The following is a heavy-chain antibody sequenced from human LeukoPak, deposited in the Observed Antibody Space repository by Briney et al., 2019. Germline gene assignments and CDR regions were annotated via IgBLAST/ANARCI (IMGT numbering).Heavy chain of an antibody. CDR3: ARAREQLVTPFFDY. Sequence: SETLSLTCTVSGGSISSSSYYWGWIRQPPGKGLEWIGSIYYSGSTYYNPSLKSRVTISVDTSKNQFSLKLSSVTAADTAVYYCARAREQLVTPFFDYWGQGTLVTVSS. CDR2: IYYSGST. J-gene: IGHJ4*02. D-gene: IGHD6-13*01. V-gene: IGHV4-39*07. CDR1: GGSISSSSYY.